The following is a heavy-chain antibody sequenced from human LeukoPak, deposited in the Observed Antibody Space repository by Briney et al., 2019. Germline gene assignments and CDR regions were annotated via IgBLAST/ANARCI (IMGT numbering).Heavy chain of an antibody. CDR2: IYYSGST. V-gene: IGHV4-39*01. Sequence: PSETLSLTCTVSGGSISSSSYYWGWIRQPPGKGLEWLGSIYYSGSTYYNPSLKSRVTISVDTSKNQFSLKLSSVTAADTAVYYCARRAVAGVFDYWGQGTLVTVSS. CDR3: ARRAVAGVFDY. D-gene: IGHD6-19*01. CDR1: GGSISSSSYY. J-gene: IGHJ4*02.